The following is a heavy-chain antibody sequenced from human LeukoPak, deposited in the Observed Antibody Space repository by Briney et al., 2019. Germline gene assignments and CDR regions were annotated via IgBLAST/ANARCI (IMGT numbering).Heavy chain of an antibody. CDR3: ARGYYGSGSYYNVCY. D-gene: IGHD3-10*01. V-gene: IGHV3-21*01. Sequence: GGSLRLSCEASGFTFSDPYMNWVRQAPGKGLEWVSSISSSSSYIYYADSVKGRFTISRDNAKNSLYLQMNSLRAEDTAVYYCARGYYGSGSYYNVCYWGQGTLVTVSS. J-gene: IGHJ4*02. CDR1: GFTFSDPY. CDR2: ISSSSSYI.